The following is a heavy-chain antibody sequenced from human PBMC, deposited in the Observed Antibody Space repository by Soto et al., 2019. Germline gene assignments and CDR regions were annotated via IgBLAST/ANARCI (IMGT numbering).Heavy chain of an antibody. Sequence: PSETLSLTCAVYGGSFGGYYWSWIRQPPGKGLEWIGEINHSGSTNYNPSLKSRVTISVDTSKNQFSLKLSSVTAADTAVYYCATYYDFWSGYYPGRANYFDYWGQGTLVTVSS. CDR2: INHSGST. J-gene: IGHJ4*02. CDR1: GGSFGGYY. D-gene: IGHD3-3*01. CDR3: ATYYDFWSGYYPGRANYFDY. V-gene: IGHV4-34*01.